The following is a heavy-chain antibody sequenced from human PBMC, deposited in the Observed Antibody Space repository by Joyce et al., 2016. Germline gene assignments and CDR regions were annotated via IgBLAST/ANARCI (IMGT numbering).Heavy chain of an antibody. D-gene: IGHD2-15*01. CDR3: TRALSGGAPGGFDV. CDR2: ISKYSYYI. CDR1: GFTYRNSA. Sequence: EVQVVESGGGLVRPGGSLRLSCAVHGFTYRNSALNWVRQAPGKGPDWAATISKYSYYISHADSVEGRFTISRDNAKNLLYLQMNSLRVDDSGLYYCTRALSGGAPGGFDVWGQGTTVTVSS. J-gene: IGHJ3*01. V-gene: IGHV3-21*02.